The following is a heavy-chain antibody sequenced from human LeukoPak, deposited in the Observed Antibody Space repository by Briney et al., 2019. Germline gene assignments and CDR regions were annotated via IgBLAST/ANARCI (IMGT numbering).Heavy chain of an antibody. CDR1: GFTFSSYG. J-gene: IGHJ3*02. CDR3: ARSYYYDSSGYSGDAFDI. CDR2: ISYDGSNK. Sequence: GRSLRLSCAASGFTFSSYGMHWVRQAPGKGLEWVAVISYDGSNKYYADSVKGRFTISRDNSKNTLYLQMNSLRAEDTAVYYCARSYYYDSSGYSGDAFDIWGQGTMVTVSS. V-gene: IGHV3-30*03. D-gene: IGHD3-22*01.